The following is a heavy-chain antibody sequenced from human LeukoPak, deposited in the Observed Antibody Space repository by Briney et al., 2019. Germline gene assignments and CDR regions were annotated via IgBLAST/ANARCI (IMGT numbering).Heavy chain of an antibody. J-gene: IGHJ5*02. V-gene: IGHV4-61*02. CDR2: IYTSGNT. CDR3: ARDTHSYGYAGWFDH. CDR1: GGSISSGSYY. D-gene: IGHD5-18*01. Sequence: PSQTLSLTCTVSGGSISSGSYYWSWIRQPAGKGLEWSGRIYTSGNTNYNPSLKSRVTISADTSKNQFSLKLSSVTAADTAVYYCARDTHSYGYAGWFDHWGQGTLVTVSS.